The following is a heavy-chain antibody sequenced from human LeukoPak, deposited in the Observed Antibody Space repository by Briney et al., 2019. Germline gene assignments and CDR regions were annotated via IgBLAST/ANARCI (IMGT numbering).Heavy chain of an antibody. Sequence: SQTLSLTCAVSGGSISSGGYLWRWIRQPPGKGLGWIGYICHSGSTYYSPSLKSRVTISVGRSKKQFSLKLSSVTAADTAVYYCARAGHYDFWSGTKSAWFDYWGQGTLVTVSS. V-gene: IGHV4-30-2*01. J-gene: IGHJ4*02. CDR1: GGSISSGGYL. CDR3: ARAGHYDFWSGTKSAWFDY. CDR2: ICHSGST. D-gene: IGHD3-3*01.